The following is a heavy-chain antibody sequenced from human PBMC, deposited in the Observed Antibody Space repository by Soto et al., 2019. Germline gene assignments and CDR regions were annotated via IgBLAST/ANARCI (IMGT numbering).Heavy chain of an antibody. CDR2: INPSGGST. Sequence: ASVKVSCKASGYTFTSYYMHWVRQAPGQGLEWMGIINPSGGSTSYAQKFQGRVTMTRDTSTSTVYMELSSLRSEDTAVYYCARDIVVVPAAIGMDVWGQGTTVTVSS. D-gene: IGHD2-2*01. J-gene: IGHJ6*02. CDR1: GYTFTSYY. CDR3: ARDIVVVPAAIGMDV. V-gene: IGHV1-46*03.